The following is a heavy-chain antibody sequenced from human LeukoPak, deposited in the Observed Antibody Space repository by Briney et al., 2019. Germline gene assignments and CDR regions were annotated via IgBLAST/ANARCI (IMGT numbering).Heavy chain of an antibody. CDR1: GGSFSGYY. V-gene: IGHV4-34*01. Sequence: PSETLSLTCAVYGGSFSGYYWSWIRQPPGKGLEWIGEINHSGSTNYNPSLKSRVTISVDTSKNQFSLKLSSVTAADTAVYYCARGPAAKSFDYWGQGTLVTVSS. CDR2: INHSGST. CDR3: ARGPAAKSFDY. J-gene: IGHJ4*02. D-gene: IGHD2-15*01.